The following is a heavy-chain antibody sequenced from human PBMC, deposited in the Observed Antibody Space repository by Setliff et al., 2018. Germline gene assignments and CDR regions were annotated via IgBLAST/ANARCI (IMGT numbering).Heavy chain of an antibody. CDR3: AKGRGEMDS. Sequence: SETLSLTCSVSGDSMSFSYWSWIRQHPGKGLEWIGYIYYSGSTDSHPSLKSRVSISIDTSKNQFSLNVRSVTAADTAIYYCAKGRGEMDSWGQGILVTVSS. J-gene: IGHJ4*02. CDR2: IYYSGST. CDR1: GDSMSFSY. V-gene: IGHV4-59*01. D-gene: IGHD3-10*01.